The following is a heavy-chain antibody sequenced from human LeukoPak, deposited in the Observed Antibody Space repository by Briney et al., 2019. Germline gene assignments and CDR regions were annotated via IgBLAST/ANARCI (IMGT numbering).Heavy chain of an antibody. Sequence: GASVKVSCKASGYTFTDYYIHWVRQAPGQGLEWMGRIKPNTGDTKYAQKFQGRVTMTRDTSIGTTSMDLTSLTSDDTAMYYCARRAYCGGACTLDFWGQGTLVTVSS. V-gene: IGHV1-2*06. CDR2: IKPNTGDT. CDR3: ARRAYCGGACTLDF. CDR1: GYTFTDYY. J-gene: IGHJ4*02. D-gene: IGHD2-21*02.